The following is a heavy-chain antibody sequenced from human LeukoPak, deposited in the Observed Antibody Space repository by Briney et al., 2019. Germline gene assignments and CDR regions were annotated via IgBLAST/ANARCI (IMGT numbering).Heavy chain of an antibody. J-gene: IGHJ6*02. D-gene: IGHD1-26*01. CDR1: GYTFSNYG. CDR3: ARGIVGATALMDV. Sequence: ASVKVSCKASGYTFSNYGISWVRQAPGQGLEWVGWISAYNGNTKYAQRFQGRVTMTTDTSTSTAHMELRSLISEDTAVYFCARGIVGATALMDVWGQGNTVTVSS. CDR2: ISAYNGNT. V-gene: IGHV1-18*01.